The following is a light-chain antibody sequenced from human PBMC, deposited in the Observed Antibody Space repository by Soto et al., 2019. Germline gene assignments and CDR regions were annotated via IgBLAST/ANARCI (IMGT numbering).Light chain of an antibody. V-gene: IGKV3-15*01. CDR3: QQYNNWPPYT. Sequence: EMVMTQSPDTLSVSPGERATLSCRASQSVSNNLAWYQHKPGQAPRLLIYGASTRATGIPARFSGSGFGTEFTLTISSLQSEDFALYYCQQYNNWPPYTFGQGTKLEIK. CDR2: GAS. CDR1: QSVSNN. J-gene: IGKJ2*01.